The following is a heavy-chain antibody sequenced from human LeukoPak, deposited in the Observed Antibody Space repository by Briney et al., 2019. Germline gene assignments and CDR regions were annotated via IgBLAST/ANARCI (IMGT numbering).Heavy chain of an antibody. V-gene: IGHV3-30-3*01. CDR1: GFTFSSYA. CDR2: ISFDGSDE. CDR3: AREVVTLDFDY. Sequence: GGSLRLSCAASGFTFSSYAMHWVRQAPGKGLEWVAVISFDGSDEYYPDSVKGRFSISRDNSKNTLYLQMNNLRPEDTAVYYCAREVVTLDFDYWGQGTLVTVSS. J-gene: IGHJ4*02. D-gene: IGHD4-23*01.